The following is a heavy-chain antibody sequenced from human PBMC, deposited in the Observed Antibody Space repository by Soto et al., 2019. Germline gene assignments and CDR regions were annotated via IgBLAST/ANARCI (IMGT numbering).Heavy chain of an antibody. V-gene: IGHV4-59*01. CDR3: ATALYYYGSGSYYDYYFDY. CDR2: IYYSGST. CDR1: GGSISRYY. Sequence: SETLSLTCTVSGGSISRYYWSWIRQPPGEGLEWIGYIYYSGSTNYNPSLKSRVTISVDTSKNQFSLKLSSVTAADTAVYYCATALYYYGSGSYYDYYFDYWGQGTLVTVSS. J-gene: IGHJ4*02. D-gene: IGHD3-10*01.